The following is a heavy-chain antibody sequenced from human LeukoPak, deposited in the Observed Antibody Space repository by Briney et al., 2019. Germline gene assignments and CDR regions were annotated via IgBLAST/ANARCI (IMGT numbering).Heavy chain of an antibody. D-gene: IGHD3-9*01. CDR1: GGSFSGYY. CDR3: ARRGVLRYFDWFSYNWFDP. CDR2: INHSGST. V-gene: IGHV4-34*01. J-gene: IGHJ5*02. Sequence: SETLSLTCAVYGGSFSGYYWSWIRQLPGKGLEWIGEINHSGSTNYNPSLKSRVTISVDTSKNQFSLKLSSVTAADTAVYYCARRGVLRYFDWFSYNWFDPWGQGTLVTVSS.